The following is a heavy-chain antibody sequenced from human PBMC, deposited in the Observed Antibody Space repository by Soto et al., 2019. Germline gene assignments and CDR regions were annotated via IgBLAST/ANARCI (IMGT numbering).Heavy chain of an antibody. CDR3: ARASWNYVIYNWYFDL. V-gene: IGHV3-33*01. Sequence: PGGSLRLSCAASGFTFSSYGMHWVRQAPGKGLEWVAVIWYDGSNKYYADSVKGRFTISRDNSKNTLYLQMNSLRAEDTAVYYCARASWNYVIYNWYFDLWGRGTLVTVSS. D-gene: IGHD1-7*01. J-gene: IGHJ2*01. CDR2: IWYDGSNK. CDR1: GFTFSSYG.